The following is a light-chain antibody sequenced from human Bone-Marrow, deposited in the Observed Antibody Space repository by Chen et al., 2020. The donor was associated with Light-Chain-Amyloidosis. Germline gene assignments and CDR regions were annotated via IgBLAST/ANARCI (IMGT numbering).Light chain of an antibody. Sequence: SYVLTQPSSVSVAPGQTAPIARGGNNIGSTSVHWYPQTPGQAPLLVIYDDSDRPSGIPERLSGSNSGNTATLTISRGEAGDEADYYCQVWDRSSDRPVFGGGTKLTVL. CDR1: NIGSTS. J-gene: IGLJ3*02. CDR3: QVWDRSSDRPV. CDR2: DDS. V-gene: IGLV3-21*02.